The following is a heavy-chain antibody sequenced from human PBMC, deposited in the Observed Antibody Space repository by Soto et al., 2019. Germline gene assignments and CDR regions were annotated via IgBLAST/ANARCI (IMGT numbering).Heavy chain of an antibody. CDR2: GGSGDGT. V-gene: IGHV3-53*01. CDR1: GLTVSRTQ. D-gene: IGHD6-6*01. Sequence: GGSLRLSCAVSGLTVSRTQMSWVRQAPGKGLEWVSSVGGSGDGTYYADSVKGRFTISRDISENKIFLELNGLTVDDTAVYYCARAREPEYSSSIFFDYWGRGTVVTVS. CDR3: ARAREPEYSSSIFFDY. J-gene: IGHJ4*01.